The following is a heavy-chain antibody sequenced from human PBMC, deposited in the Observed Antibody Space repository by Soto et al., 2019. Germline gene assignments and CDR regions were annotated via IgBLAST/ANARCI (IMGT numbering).Heavy chain of an antibody. CDR1: GGSVSDYY. Sequence: PSETLSLTCAVYGGSVSDYYWNWIRQPPGKELEWIGEIYDSGGTNYNPSLKSRVTMSVDKSKNQFSLKLNSVTAADTAVYYCARSLNRVATIRGSSNVPGRWGQGTLVTVSS. D-gene: IGHD5-12*01. J-gene: IGHJ4*02. CDR2: IYDSGGT. CDR3: ARSLNRVATIRGSSNVPGR. V-gene: IGHV4-34*01.